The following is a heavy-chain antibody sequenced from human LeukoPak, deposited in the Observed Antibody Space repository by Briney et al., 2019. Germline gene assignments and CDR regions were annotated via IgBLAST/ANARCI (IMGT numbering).Heavy chain of an antibody. J-gene: IGHJ5*01. CDR1: GYAITSGGFS. CDR2: IYDRGPA. Sequence: SETLSLTCTVSGYAITSGGFSWNWIRQSPGKGLEWVGCIYDRGPAYYNPSLKSRFTISVDRPKNQFFLNVTSLTAADTAVYYCARSRQASGLFNSWGQGTLVVVSS. D-gene: IGHD3-10*01. CDR3: ARSRQASGLFNS. V-gene: IGHV4-30-2*06.